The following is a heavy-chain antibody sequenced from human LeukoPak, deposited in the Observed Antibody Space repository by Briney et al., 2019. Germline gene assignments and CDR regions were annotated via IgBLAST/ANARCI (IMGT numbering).Heavy chain of an antibody. CDR1: GFTFSSYW. CDR2: ISYDGSNK. Sequence: GGSLRLSCVVSGFTFSSYWMSWVRQAPGKGLEWVAVISYDGSNKYYADSVKGRFTISRDNSKNTLYLQMNSLRAEDTAVYYCAKGVVRGASFFDYWGQGTLVTVSS. D-gene: IGHD3-10*01. CDR3: AKGVVRGASFFDY. V-gene: IGHV3-30*18. J-gene: IGHJ4*02.